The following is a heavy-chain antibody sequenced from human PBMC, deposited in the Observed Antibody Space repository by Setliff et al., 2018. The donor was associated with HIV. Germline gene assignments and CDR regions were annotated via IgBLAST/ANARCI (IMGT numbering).Heavy chain of an antibody. J-gene: IGHJ4*02. V-gene: IGHV1-69-2*01. CDR2: IDPDRGDT. D-gene: IGHD3-16*01. Sequence: ASVKVSCKVSGYTFTDYYMQWVRQAPGKGLEWMGLIDPDRGDTVYAEKFQGRVTITADRSIDIAYMKLTSLRSEDTAMYFCAWGTQRPIDSWGQGTLVTVSS. CDR3: AWGTQRPIDS. CDR1: GYTFTDYY.